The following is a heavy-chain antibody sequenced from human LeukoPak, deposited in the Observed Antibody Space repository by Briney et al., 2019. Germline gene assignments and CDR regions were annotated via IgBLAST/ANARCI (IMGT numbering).Heavy chain of an antibody. CDR2: IYYSGST. Sequence: SETLSLTCTVSGGSISSYYWSWIRQPPGKGLEWIGYIYYSGSTNYNPSLKSRVTISVDTSKNQFSLKLSSVTAADTAVYYCARDTEYMVRGVIFIDYYGMDVWGQGTTVTVSS. D-gene: IGHD3-10*01. J-gene: IGHJ6*02. CDR3: ARDTEYMVRGVIFIDYYGMDV. V-gene: IGHV4-59*01. CDR1: GGSISSYY.